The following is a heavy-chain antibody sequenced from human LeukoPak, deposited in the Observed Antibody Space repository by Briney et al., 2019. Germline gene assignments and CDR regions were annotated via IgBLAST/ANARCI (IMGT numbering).Heavy chain of an antibody. CDR3: ARLASRRAFDI. CDR2: IYYSGST. Sequence: SETLSLTCTASGGSISSDSYYWGWIRQPPGKGLEWIGSIYYSGSTYYNPSLTSRVTISVDTSKNQFSLKLSSVTAADTAVYYCARLASRRAFDIWGQGTMVTVSS. CDR1: GGSISSDSYY. J-gene: IGHJ3*02. V-gene: IGHV4-39*01. D-gene: IGHD6-6*01.